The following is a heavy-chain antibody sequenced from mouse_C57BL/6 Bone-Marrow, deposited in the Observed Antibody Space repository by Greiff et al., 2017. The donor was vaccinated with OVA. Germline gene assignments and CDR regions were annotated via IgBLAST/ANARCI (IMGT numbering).Heavy chain of an antibody. CDR2: INYDGSST. CDR1: GFTFSDYY. J-gene: IGHJ4*01. Sequence: EVMLVESEGGLVQPGSSMKLSCTASGFTFSDYYMAWVRQVPEKGLEWVANINYDGSSTNYLDSLKSRFIISRVNAKNILYLQMSSLKSEDTATYYCARERGFYYAMDDWGQGTSVTVSS. CDR3: ARERGFYYAMDD. V-gene: IGHV5-16*01.